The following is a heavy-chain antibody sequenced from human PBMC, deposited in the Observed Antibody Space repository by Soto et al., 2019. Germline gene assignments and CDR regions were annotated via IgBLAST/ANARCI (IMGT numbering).Heavy chain of an antibody. Sequence: EVQLVESGGGLVKPGGSLRLSCAASGFSFSTYSMNWVRQAPGKGLEWVSSINEDSTYIYYAGSVRGRFTISRDNAEDSLYRQMKSERAEDTSVYYCVRYWGRYFRTGYMDVWGDGATVTVSS. V-gene: IGHV3-21*02. CDR1: GFSFSTYS. J-gene: IGHJ6*03. D-gene: IGHD3-9*01. CDR2: INEDSTYI. CDR3: VRYWGRYFRTGYMDV.